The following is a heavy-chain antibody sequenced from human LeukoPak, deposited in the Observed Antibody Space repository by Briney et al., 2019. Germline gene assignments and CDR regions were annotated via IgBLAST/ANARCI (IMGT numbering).Heavy chain of an antibody. V-gene: IGHV1-24*01. Sequence: GASVKVSCKVSGYTLTELSMDWVRQAPGKGLERMGGFDTEDGETIYALKFQGRVSMTEDTSTDTAYMELSSLRSEDTAVYYCATDWAGWFDPWGQGTLVTVSS. CDR2: FDTEDGET. J-gene: IGHJ5*02. CDR1: GYTLTELS. CDR3: ATDWAGWFDP. D-gene: IGHD3-16*01.